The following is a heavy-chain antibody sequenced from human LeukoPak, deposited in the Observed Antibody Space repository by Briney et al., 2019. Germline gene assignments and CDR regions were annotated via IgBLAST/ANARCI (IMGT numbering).Heavy chain of an antibody. J-gene: IGHJ4*02. CDR1: GGSISSSSYH. V-gene: IGHV4-39*01. CDR3: ARQTLGYSYGYDY. Sequence: SETLSLTCTVFGGSISSSSYHWGWIRQPPGKGVEWIGRICYSGNTYYNPTLKSRVHISVDTSKNQFSLTLSSVTAADTAVYYCARQTLGYSYGYDYWGQGTLVTVSS. CDR2: ICYSGNT. D-gene: IGHD5-18*01.